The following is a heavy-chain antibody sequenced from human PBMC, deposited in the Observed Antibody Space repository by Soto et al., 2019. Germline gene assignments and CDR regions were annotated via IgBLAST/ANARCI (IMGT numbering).Heavy chain of an antibody. CDR2: VIPIFGTA. D-gene: IGHD3-3*01. Sequence: QVQLVQSGAGVKKPASSVKVSCKASGGTFSSYAISWVRQAPGQGLEWMGGVIPIFGTANYAQKFQGRVTMTADECTSQAYMELSSLRSEDTAVYYCAIDQNARRSDFWSVHEAFDIWGPGTMVTVSS. CDR1: GGTFSSYA. J-gene: IGHJ3*02. CDR3: AIDQNARRSDFWSVHEAFDI. V-gene: IGHV1-69*01.